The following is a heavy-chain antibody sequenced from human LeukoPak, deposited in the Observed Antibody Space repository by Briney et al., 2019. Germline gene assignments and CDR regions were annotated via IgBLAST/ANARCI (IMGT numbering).Heavy chain of an antibody. CDR1: GYTFTGYY. V-gene: IGHV1-2*02. D-gene: IGHD6-6*01. CDR2: INPNSGGT. Sequence: GASVKVSCKASGYTFTGYYMRWVRQAPGQGLEWMGWINPNSGGTNYAQKFQGRVTMTRDTSISTAYMELSRLRSDDTAVYYCARANFEYRSSRPDSSFDYWGQGTLVTVSS. J-gene: IGHJ4*02. CDR3: ARANFEYRSSRPDSSFDY.